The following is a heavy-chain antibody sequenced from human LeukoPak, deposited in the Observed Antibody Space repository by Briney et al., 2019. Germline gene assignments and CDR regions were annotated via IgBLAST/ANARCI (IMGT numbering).Heavy chain of an antibody. J-gene: IGHJ4*02. CDR3: ANRPGNHDILTQYYFDY. CDR1: GFTFRSYA. Sequence: GGSLRLSCAASGFTFRSYAMSWVRQAPGKGLEWVSVISGSGGSTYYADSVKGRFTISRDNSKNTLYLQMNSLRAEDTAVYYCANRPGNHDILTQYYFDYWGQGTLVTVSS. D-gene: IGHD3-9*01. CDR2: ISGSGGST. V-gene: IGHV3-23*01.